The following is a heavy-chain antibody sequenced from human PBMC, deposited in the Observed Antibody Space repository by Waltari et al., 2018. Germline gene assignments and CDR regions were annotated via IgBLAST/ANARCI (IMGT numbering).Heavy chain of an antibody. CDR1: GYTFTDYY. V-gene: IGHV1-69-2*01. D-gene: IGHD3-22*01. CDR2: VDPEDGET. Sequence: EVQLVQSGAEVKKPGATVKISCKASGYTFTDYYMHWVQQAPGKGLEWMGRVDPEDGETIYAEKCQGRVTITADTSTDTAYMELSSLRSEDTAVYYCAYYYDSSGPYFQHWGQGTLVTVSS. CDR3: AYYYDSSGPYFQH. J-gene: IGHJ1*01.